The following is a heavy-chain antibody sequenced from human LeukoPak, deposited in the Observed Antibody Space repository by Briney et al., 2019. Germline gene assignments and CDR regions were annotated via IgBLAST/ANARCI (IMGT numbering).Heavy chain of an antibody. V-gene: IGHV3-74*01. CDR3: ARQELLWNSSGWYPHNDY. CDR1: GFTFSSYG. Sequence: PGRSLRLSCAASGFTFSSYGMHRVRQAPGKGLVWVSRINSDGSSTSYADSVKGRFTISRDNAKNTLYLQMNSLRAEDTAVYYCARQELLWNSSGWYPHNDYWGQGTLVTVSS. CDR2: INSDGSST. D-gene: IGHD6-19*01. J-gene: IGHJ4*02.